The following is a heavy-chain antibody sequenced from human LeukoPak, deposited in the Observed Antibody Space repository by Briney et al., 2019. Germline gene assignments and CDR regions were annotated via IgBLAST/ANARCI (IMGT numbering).Heavy chain of an antibody. V-gene: IGHV4-59*01. D-gene: IGHD1-1*01. Sequence: SETLSLTCSVSDDSITMYYWTWIRQPPGKGLEWIGYVDHTDRTNFNPSLNGRVSISRDTTKNLFSLRLTSVTAADTAVYFCARGRVSSSTWYSTYYYYFYMDVWGKGTTVTVSS. J-gene: IGHJ6*03. CDR3: ARGRVSSSTWYSTYYYYFYMDV. CDR1: DDSITMYY. CDR2: VDHTDRT.